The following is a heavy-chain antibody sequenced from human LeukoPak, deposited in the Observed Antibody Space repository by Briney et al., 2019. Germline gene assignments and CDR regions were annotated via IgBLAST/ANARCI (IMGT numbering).Heavy chain of an antibody. CDR1: GFTFSSYG. CDR2: IRYDGSNK. Sequence: GGSLRLSCAASGFTFSSYGMSWVRQAPGKGLEWVALIRYDGSNKYYADSVKGRFTISRDNSKNTLYLQMTSLRVEDTAVYYCAKDGGGWRQLSIDYWGQGTLVTVSS. V-gene: IGHV3-30*02. D-gene: IGHD5-24*01. J-gene: IGHJ4*02. CDR3: AKDGGGWRQLSIDY.